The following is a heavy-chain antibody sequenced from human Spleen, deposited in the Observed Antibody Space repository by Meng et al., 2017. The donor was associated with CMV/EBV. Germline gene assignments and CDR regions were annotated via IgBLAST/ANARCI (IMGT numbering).Heavy chain of an antibody. CDR3: ARGQTTRYCSSTSCWGGIDY. V-gene: IGHV3-53*01. D-gene: IGHD2-2*01. CDR1: GFTVSSNS. Sequence: GGSLRLSCAASGFTVSSNSLTWVRQAPGKGLEWVSVFYRGGDTSYADSVKGRFTISTDNSKNTLYLQMNSLRAEDTAVYYCARGQTTRYCSSTSCWGGIDYWGQGTLVTVSS. J-gene: IGHJ4*02. CDR2: FYRGGDT.